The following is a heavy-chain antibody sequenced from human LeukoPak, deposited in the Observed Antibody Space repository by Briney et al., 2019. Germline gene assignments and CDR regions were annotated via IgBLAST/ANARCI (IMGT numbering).Heavy chain of an antibody. CDR1: GFTFSSYS. CDR2: ISSTSNYI. J-gene: IGHJ4*02. D-gene: IGHD3-22*01. CDR3: ARDHPPSYYYDRSGHRDYFDY. V-gene: IGHV3-21*01. Sequence: GGSLRLSCAASGFTFSSYSMNWVRQAPGKGLEWVSSISSTSNYIYYADSVKGRFTISRDNTKNSLYLQMNSLRAEDTAVYYCARDHPPSYYYDRSGHRDYFDYWGQGTLVTVSS.